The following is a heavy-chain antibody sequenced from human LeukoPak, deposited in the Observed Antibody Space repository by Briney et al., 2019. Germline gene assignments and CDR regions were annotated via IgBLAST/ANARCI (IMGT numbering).Heavy chain of an antibody. CDR2: IYYSGST. CDR1: GGSIGSSSYY. Sequence: KASETLSLTCTVSGGSIGSSSYYWGWIRQPPGKGLEWIGSIYYSGSTYYNPSLESRVTISVDTSKNQFSLKLSSVTAADTALYYCARHGAVIGPAYWFDPWGQGTLVTVSS. J-gene: IGHJ5*02. V-gene: IGHV4-39*01. CDR3: ARHGAVIGPAYWFDP. D-gene: IGHD2-21*01.